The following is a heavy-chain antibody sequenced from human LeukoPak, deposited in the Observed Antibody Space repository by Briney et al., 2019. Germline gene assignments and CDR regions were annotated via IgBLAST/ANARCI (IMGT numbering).Heavy chain of an antibody. J-gene: IGHJ4*02. CDR2: ISDNGDST. CDR1: GFTFSNYA. CDR3: ARVGLSYDYGDY. D-gene: IGHD3-16*02. Sequence: QPGGSLRVSCAASGFTFSNYAMHWVRQAPGKGLEYVSGISDNGDSTYYANSVKGRFTISRDSSKNTLYLQMGSLRAEDMAVYYCARVGLSYDYGDYWGQGTLVTVSS. V-gene: IGHV3-64*01.